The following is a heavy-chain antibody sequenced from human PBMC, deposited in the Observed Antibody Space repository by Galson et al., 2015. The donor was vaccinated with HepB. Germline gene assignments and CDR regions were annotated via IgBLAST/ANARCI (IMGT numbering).Heavy chain of an antibody. CDR3: ARAGTTVTTSYYGMDV. CDR2: ISSSSSYI. CDR1: GFTFSSYS. D-gene: IGHD4-17*01. Sequence: SLRLSCAASGFTFSSYSMNWVRQAPGKGLEWVSSISSSSSYIYYADSVKGRFTISRDNAKNSLYLQMNSLRAEDTAVYYCARAGTTVTTSYYGMDVWGQGTTVTVSS. J-gene: IGHJ6*02. V-gene: IGHV3-21*01.